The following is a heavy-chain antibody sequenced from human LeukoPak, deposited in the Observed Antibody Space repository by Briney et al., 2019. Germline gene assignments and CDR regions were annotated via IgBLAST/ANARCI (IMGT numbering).Heavy chain of an antibody. CDR1: GYTFTNYG. D-gene: IGHD2-2*01. CDR2: ISAYNGDR. V-gene: IGHV1-18*04. CDR3: ARDTNSAGDLTWFDP. Sequence: ASVKVSCKASGYTFTNYGATWVRQAPGQGLEWIGWISAYNGDRNYVQKFQGRVTMTTDTSTSTAYMELRNLTSDDSATYYCARDTNSAGDLTWFDPWGQGTLVTVFS. J-gene: IGHJ5*02.